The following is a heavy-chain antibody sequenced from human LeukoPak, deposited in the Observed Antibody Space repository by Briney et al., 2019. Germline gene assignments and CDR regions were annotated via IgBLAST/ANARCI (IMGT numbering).Heavy chain of an antibody. CDR1: GFTFSSYW. D-gene: IGHD6-13*01. CDR2: IKQDGSEK. CDR3: ARAPYSSSWYDFDY. J-gene: IGHJ4*01. Sequence: PGGSETLFCAASGFTFSSYWMSWVRQAPGKGLEWVANIKQDGSEKYYVDSVKGRFTISRDNAKNSLYLQMNSLRAEDTAVYYCARAPYSSSWYDFDYWGHGKLVSVSS. V-gene: IGHV3-7*04.